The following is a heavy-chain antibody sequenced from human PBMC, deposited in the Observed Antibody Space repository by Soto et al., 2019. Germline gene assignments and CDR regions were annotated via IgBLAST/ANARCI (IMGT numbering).Heavy chain of an antibody. Sequence: EVQLVESGGGLVQPGGSLKLSCAASGFTFSGSAMHWVRQASGKGLEWVGRIRSKANSYATAYAASVKGRFTISRDDSKNTAYLQMNSLKTEDTAVYYCTQDPDIVLMVYAFDPWGQGTLVTVSS. CDR2: IRSKANSYAT. V-gene: IGHV3-73*01. CDR3: TQDPDIVLMVYAFDP. CDR1: GFTFSGSA. J-gene: IGHJ5*02. D-gene: IGHD2-8*01.